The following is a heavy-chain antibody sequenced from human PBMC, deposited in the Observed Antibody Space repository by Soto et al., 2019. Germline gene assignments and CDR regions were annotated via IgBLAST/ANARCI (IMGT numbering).Heavy chain of an antibody. CDR3: ARAIGYCRSTSCYNYYYYYMDV. J-gene: IGHJ6*03. V-gene: IGHV1-18*01. CDR1: GYTFTSYG. D-gene: IGHD2-2*02. Sequence: GASVKVSCKASGYTFTSYGISWVRQAPGQGLEWMGWISAYNGNTNYAQKLQGRVTMTTDTSTSTAYMELRSLRSDDTAVYYCARAIGYCRSTSCYNYYYYYMDVWGKGTTVTVSS. CDR2: ISAYNGNT.